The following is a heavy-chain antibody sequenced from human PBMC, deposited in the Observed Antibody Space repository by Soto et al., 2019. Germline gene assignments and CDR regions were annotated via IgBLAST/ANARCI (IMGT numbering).Heavy chain of an antibody. Sequence: PSETLSLTCTVAGGSISSYYWTWIRQPPGKGLEWIGYIYYSGSTNYNPSLKSRVTISVDTSKNQFSLKLSSVTAADTAVYYCARASGYCSGGSCYLASFDYWGQGTLVTVSS. CDR3: ARASGYCSGGSCYLASFDY. J-gene: IGHJ4*02. CDR2: IYYSGST. CDR1: GGSISSYY. D-gene: IGHD2-15*01. V-gene: IGHV4-59*01.